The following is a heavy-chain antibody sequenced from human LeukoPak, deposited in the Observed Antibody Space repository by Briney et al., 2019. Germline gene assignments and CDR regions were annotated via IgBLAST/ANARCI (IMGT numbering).Heavy chain of an antibody. D-gene: IGHD3-10*01. CDR2: INHSGNT. Sequence: SSETLSLTCAVSGGSFSPYYWSWIRQSPGKGLEWIAEINHSGNTNYNPSLKSRVTISVDTPKNQFSLRLSSVTAADTAIYYCARDPLLWFGESSRHFDSWGQGTLVTVSS. V-gene: IGHV4-34*01. CDR3: ARDPLLWFGESSRHFDS. CDR1: GGSFSPYY. J-gene: IGHJ4*02.